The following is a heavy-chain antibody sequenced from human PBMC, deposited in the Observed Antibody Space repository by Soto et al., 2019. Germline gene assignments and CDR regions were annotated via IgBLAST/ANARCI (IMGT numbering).Heavy chain of an antibody. Sequence: SETLSLTCSVYVWSFSGYYWSWIRPPPGKGLEWIGEINHSGSTNYSPSLKSRVTISVDTSKNQFSLKLSSVTAADTAVYYCARGVIAVAGPIDYWGQGTLVTVSS. CDR2: INHSGST. CDR3: ARGVIAVAGPIDY. J-gene: IGHJ4*02. V-gene: IGHV4-34*01. CDR1: VWSFSGYY. D-gene: IGHD6-19*01.